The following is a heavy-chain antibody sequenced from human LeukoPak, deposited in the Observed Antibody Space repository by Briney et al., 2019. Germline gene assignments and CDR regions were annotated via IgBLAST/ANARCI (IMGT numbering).Heavy chain of an antibody. D-gene: IGHD2-21*02. Sequence: SETLSLTCTVSGGSISSANYYWGWIRQPPGKGLEWIGSVYNSGSTYYNPSLKSRVIVSLAMSQNQFSLRLTSVTAADTAVYYCARVLTYCGGDCYSDAFDIWGQGTMVTVSS. V-gene: IGHV4-39*07. CDR2: VYNSGST. J-gene: IGHJ3*02. CDR3: ARVLTYCGGDCYSDAFDI. CDR1: GGSISSANYY.